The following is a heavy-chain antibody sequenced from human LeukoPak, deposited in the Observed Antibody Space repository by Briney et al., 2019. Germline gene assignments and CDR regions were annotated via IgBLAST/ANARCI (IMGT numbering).Heavy chain of an antibody. CDR3: ARDGPDYYYDSSGFLQH. D-gene: IGHD3-22*01. V-gene: IGHV3-9*01. CDR2: ISWNSGSI. J-gene: IGHJ1*01. Sequence: PGGSLRLSCAASGFTFDDYAMHWVRQAPGKGLEWVSGISWNSGSIGYADSVKGRFTISRDNSKNTLYLQMNSLRAEDTAVYYCARDGPDYYYDSSGFLQHWGQGTLVTVSS. CDR1: GFTFDDYA.